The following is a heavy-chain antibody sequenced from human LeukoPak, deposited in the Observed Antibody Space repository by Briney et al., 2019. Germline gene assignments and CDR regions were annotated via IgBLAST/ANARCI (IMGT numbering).Heavy chain of an antibody. Sequence: SETLSLTCAVYSGSFSGYHWSWIRQPPGKGLEWIGEINHSGSTNYNPSLKSRVTISIGTSKNQFSLKLSSVTASDTAVYFCAGRRLGRGWLRPVDSWGQGTLVTVSS. CDR2: INHSGST. CDR1: SGSFSGYH. CDR3: AGRRLGRGWLRPVDS. D-gene: IGHD5-12*01. J-gene: IGHJ4*02. V-gene: IGHV4-34*01.